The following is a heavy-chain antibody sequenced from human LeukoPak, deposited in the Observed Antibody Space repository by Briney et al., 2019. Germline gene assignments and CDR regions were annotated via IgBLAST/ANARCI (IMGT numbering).Heavy chain of an antibody. CDR2: IYTSGST. D-gene: IGHD3-10*01. Sequence: SETLSLTCTVSGGSISSYYWGWIRQPAGKGLEWIGRIYTSGSTNYNPSLKSRVTMSVDTSKNQFSLKLSSVTAADTAVYYCARGVSPDKIWFGELRYYYYMDVWGKGTTVTVSS. J-gene: IGHJ6*03. V-gene: IGHV4-4*07. CDR3: ARGVSPDKIWFGELRYYYYMDV. CDR1: GGSISSYY.